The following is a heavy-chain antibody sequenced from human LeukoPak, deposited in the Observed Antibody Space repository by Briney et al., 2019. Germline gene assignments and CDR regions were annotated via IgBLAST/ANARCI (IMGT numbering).Heavy chain of an antibody. CDR2: IKQDGGEK. V-gene: IGHV3-7*01. J-gene: IGHJ5*02. Sequence: PGGSLRLSCAASGFTISGYWMTWVRQAPGKGLEWVANIKQDGGEKTYVDSVKGRFTISRDNAKNSIYLQMNSLRVEDTAIYYCARDGGTDWYDPWGQGTLVSVSS. CDR3: ARDGGTDWYDP. D-gene: IGHD3-16*01. CDR1: GFTISGYW.